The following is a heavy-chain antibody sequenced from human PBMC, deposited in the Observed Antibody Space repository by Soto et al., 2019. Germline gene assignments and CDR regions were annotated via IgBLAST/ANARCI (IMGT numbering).Heavy chain of an antibody. V-gene: IGHV2-5*02. D-gene: IGHD3-3*01. J-gene: IGHJ4*02. CDR2: IYWDDDK. CDR1: GFSLTTSGVG. CDR3: AHRVLRTVFGLVTTTAIYFDF. Sequence: QITLNESGPTVVRPTETLTLTCRFSGFSLTTSGVGVGWIRQSQGKAPEWLALIYWDDDKRYSASLKSRLTIPRDTSKNQVVLTVSDLDPTDTATYYCAHRVLRTVFGLVTTTAIYFDFWGQGTPVAVSS.